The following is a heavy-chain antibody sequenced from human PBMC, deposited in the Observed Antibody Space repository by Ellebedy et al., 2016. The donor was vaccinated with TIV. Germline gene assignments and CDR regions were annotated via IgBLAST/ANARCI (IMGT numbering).Heavy chain of an antibody. V-gene: IGHV4-34*01. CDR1: GGSFNVYY. D-gene: IGHD5-12*01. CDR3: ARGYSGYTI. J-gene: IGHJ3*02. Sequence: MPSETLSLTCAVHGGSFNVYYWTWIRQSPGKGLECLGETNHSGINNYNPSLKSRVTVSADTSQKQFSLKLTSVTAADTGVYYCARGYSGYTIWGQGTMVTVSS. CDR2: TNHSGIN.